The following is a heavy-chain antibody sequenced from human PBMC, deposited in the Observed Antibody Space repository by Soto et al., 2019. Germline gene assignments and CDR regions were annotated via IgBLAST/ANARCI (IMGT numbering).Heavy chain of an antibody. Sequence: PGGSLRLSCVASGFSFSEYGMSWVRQTPQKTLEWVASISGNKMNTFYPDSVKGRFFISRDNANNSLHLQMNSLRAEDTAVYYCARAWNGDVYYYYGMDVWGQGTTVTVSS. V-gene: IGHV3-21*01. CDR1: GFSFSEYG. CDR2: ISGNKMNT. D-gene: IGHD4-17*01. CDR3: ARAWNGDVYYYYGMDV. J-gene: IGHJ6*02.